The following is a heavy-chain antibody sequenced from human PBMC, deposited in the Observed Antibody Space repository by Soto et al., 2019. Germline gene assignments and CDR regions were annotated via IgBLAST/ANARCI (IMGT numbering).Heavy chain of an antibody. D-gene: IGHD2-8*01. CDR3: ARFDVLMEYYFDY. CDR2: ISSSSSTI. J-gene: IGHJ4*02. Sequence: EVQLVESGGGLVQPEGSLRLSCAASGFTFSSYSMNWVRQAPGKGLEWVSYISSSSSTIYYADSVKGRFTISRDNAKNSLYLQMNSLRDEDTAVYYCARFDVLMEYYFDYWGQGTLVTVSS. CDR1: GFTFSSYS. V-gene: IGHV3-48*02.